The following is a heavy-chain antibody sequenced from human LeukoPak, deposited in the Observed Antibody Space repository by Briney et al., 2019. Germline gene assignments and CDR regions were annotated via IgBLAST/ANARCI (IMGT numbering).Heavy chain of an antibody. V-gene: IGHV1-69*06. J-gene: IGHJ4*02. D-gene: IGHD3-10*01. CDR2: IIPIFGTA. Sequence: SVKVSCKAAGGAFSSYAISWVRQAPGQGLEWMGGIIPIFGTANYAQKFQGRVTITADKSTSTAYMELSSLRSEDTAVYYCARDRGGFGEPLDYWGQGTLVTVSS. CDR3: ARDRGGFGEPLDY. CDR1: GGAFSSYA.